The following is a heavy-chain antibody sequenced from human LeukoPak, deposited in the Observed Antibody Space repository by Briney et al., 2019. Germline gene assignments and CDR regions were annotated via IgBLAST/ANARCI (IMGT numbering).Heavy chain of an antibody. D-gene: IGHD4-11*01. V-gene: IGHV3-30*02. Sequence: TGGSLRLSCAASGFTFSNYGMHWVRQAPGKGLEWVTFIRYDGSDKYYADSVEGRFIISRDNNKNMLYLQMNSLRVEDTAVHYCARDRTTLAYWGQGALVTVSS. CDR3: ARDRTTLAY. CDR1: GFTFSNYG. CDR2: IRYDGSDK. J-gene: IGHJ4*02.